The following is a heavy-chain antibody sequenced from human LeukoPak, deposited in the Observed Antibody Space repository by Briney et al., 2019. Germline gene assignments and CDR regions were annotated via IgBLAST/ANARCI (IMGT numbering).Heavy chain of an antibody. CDR1: GFTFSNYR. D-gene: IGHD3-10*01. Sequence: GGSLRLSCAASGFTFSNYRMIWVRQAPGKGLEWVANIKQDGSEKYYVDSVKGRFTISRDNAKNSLYLQMNSLRAEDTAVYYCAKNYLLLWFGESPSWFDPWGQGTLVTVSS. J-gene: IGHJ5*02. CDR2: IKQDGSEK. CDR3: AKNYLLLWFGESPSWFDP. V-gene: IGHV3-7*01.